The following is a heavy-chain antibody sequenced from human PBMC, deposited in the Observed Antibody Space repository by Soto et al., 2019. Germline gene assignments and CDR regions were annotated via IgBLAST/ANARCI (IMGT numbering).Heavy chain of an antibody. J-gene: IGHJ4*02. D-gene: IGHD1-26*01. CDR2: INPNSGGT. V-gene: IGHV1-2*02. Sequence: ASVKVSCKASGYTFTGYYMHWVRQAPGQGLEWMGWINPNSGGTNYADSVKGRFTISRDNSKNTLYLQMNSLRAEDTAVYYCARDGVGGTTFFGYFDYWGQGALVTVSS. CDR1: GYTFTGYY. CDR3: ARDGVGGTTFFGYFDY.